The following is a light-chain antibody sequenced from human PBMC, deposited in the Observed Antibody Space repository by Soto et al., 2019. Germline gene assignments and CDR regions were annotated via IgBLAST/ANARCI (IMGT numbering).Light chain of an antibody. Sequence: QSVLTQPPSASGTPGQRVTISCSGSSSNIGSNYVYWYQQLPGTVPQLLIYRNSERPSGVPDRFSGSKSGTSASLAISGLRSGDGGDYSWAAGNDSVSGGVFGGGTKLTVL. CDR3: AAGNDSVSGGV. J-gene: IGLJ2*01. CDR2: RNS. CDR1: SSNIGSNY. V-gene: IGLV1-47*01.